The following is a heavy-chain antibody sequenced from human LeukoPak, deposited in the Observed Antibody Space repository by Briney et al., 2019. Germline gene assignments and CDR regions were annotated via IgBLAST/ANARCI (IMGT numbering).Heavy chain of an antibody. D-gene: IGHD5-18*01. CDR1: GLTLGGHD. CDR2: VSAGHHA. J-gene: IGHJ4*02. V-gene: IGHV3-13*01. CDR3: VREARGYHYTYFDY. Sequence: GGSLRLSCTASGLTLGGHDMHWVRQTTGDGLEWIAAVSAGHHAFYAGSVKGRFTVSREDAKNSLFLQMNSLRAGDTAIYYCVREARGYHYTYFDYWGQGSLVTVSS.